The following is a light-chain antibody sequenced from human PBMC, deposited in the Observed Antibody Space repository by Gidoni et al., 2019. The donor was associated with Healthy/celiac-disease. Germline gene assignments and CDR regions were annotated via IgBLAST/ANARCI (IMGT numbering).Light chain of an antibody. V-gene: IGLV3-1*01. CDR2: QDS. CDR3: QAWDSSNVV. Sequence: YELTQPPSVSVPPGQTASITCSGDKLGDKYACWYQQKPGQSPVLVIYQDSKRPSGIPERFSGSNSGNTATLTISGTQAMDEADYYCQAWDSSNVVFGGGTKLTVL. CDR1: KLGDKY. J-gene: IGLJ2*01.